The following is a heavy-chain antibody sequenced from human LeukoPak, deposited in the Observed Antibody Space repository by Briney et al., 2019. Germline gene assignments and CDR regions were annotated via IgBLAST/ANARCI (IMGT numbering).Heavy chain of an antibody. CDR3: ASSYSGWSVY. CDR2: ISSSSSYI. D-gene: IGHD6-19*01. CDR1: GFTFSSYS. Sequence: GGSLRLSCAASGFTFSSYSMNWVRQAPGKGLEWVSSISSSSSYIYYADSVKGRFTISRDNAKNSLYLQMNSLRAEDAAVCYCASSYSGWSVYWGQGTLVTVSS. J-gene: IGHJ4*02. V-gene: IGHV3-21*01.